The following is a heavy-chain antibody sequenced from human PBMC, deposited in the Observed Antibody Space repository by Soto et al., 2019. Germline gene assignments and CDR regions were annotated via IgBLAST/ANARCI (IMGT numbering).Heavy chain of an antibody. CDR3: ANVYYYDSSGYYPGWFDP. CDR1: GYTFTSYG. J-gene: IGHJ5*02. D-gene: IGHD3-22*01. CDR2: ISAYNGNT. V-gene: IGHV1-18*01. Sequence: ASVKVSCKASGYTFTSYGIGWVRKAPGQGLEWMGWISAYNGNTNYAQKLQGRVTMTTDTSTSTAYMELRSLRSDDTAVYYCANVYYYDSSGYYPGWFDPWGQGTLVTL.